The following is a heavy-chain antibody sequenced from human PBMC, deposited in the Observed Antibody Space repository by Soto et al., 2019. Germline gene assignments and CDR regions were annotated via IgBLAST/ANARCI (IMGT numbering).Heavy chain of an antibody. CDR1: GYTFTSYD. V-gene: IGHV1-8*01. CDR3: ARPDNPSYYYGMDV. Sequence: QVQLVQSGAEVKKPGASVKVSCKASGYTFTSYDINWVRQATGQGLEWMGSMNPNSGNTGYAQKFQGRVTMTRNTSISTAYMELSSLRSEDTAVYYCARPDNPSYYYGMDVWGQGTTVTVSS. D-gene: IGHD1-20*01. CDR2: MNPNSGNT. J-gene: IGHJ6*02.